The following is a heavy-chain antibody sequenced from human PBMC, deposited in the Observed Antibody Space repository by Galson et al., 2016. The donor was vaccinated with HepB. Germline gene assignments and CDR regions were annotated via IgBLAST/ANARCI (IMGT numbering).Heavy chain of an antibody. Sequence: SLRLSCAASGFTFQRYTTHWVRQVPGKGLEWVSLIRGNGKVANTAVSLRGRFTVSRDNSKDSLYLEMKNLRPEDTALYYCTKEHDTGWPTLDSWGQGTLVTVSS. CDR1: GFTFQRYT. J-gene: IGHJ4*02. CDR3: TKEHDTGWPTLDS. CDR2: IRGNGKVA. D-gene: IGHD6-19*01. V-gene: IGHV3-43*01.